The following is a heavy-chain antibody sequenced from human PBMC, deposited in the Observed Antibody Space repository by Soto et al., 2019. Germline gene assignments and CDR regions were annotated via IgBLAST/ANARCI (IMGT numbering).Heavy chain of an antibody. CDR1: GFTFKSYA. V-gene: IGHV3-23*01. CDR2: ITNSGTGT. CDR3: AKEYYDFWRGSYYFDS. D-gene: IGHD3-3*01. J-gene: IGHJ4*02. Sequence: GGSLRLSCAASGFTFKSYAMSWVRQAPGKGLEWVSGITNSGTGTHYAESVKGRFAISRDTSKNTLYLQMNSLRAEDTATYFCAKEYYDFWRGSYYFDSWGQGNLVTVS.